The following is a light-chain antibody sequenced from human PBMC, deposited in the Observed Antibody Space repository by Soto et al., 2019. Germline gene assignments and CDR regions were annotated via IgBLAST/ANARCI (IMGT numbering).Light chain of an antibody. CDR2: GAS. Sequence: SVGSGESARASCRASQSVSNNYLAWSQQKPGPAPRLLIHGASNRATGIPDRFSGSGSGTDFTLTIRRLAPEEFAVYYCQHYGSPGTVGQGTKVDIK. J-gene: IGKJ1*01. CDR1: QSVSNNY. CDR3: QHYGSPGT. V-gene: IGKV3-20*01.